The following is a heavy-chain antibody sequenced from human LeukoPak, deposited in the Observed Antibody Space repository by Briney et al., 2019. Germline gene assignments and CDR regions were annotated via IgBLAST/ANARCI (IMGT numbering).Heavy chain of an antibody. Sequence: GGSLRLSCAASGFTFTSYEMNWARQAPGKGLEWVSYISSSGSTIYYADSVEGRFTISRDNAENSLYLQMNSLRAEDTAVYYCARGPDWSGSYWGQGTLVTVSS. V-gene: IGHV3-48*03. D-gene: IGHD3-3*01. CDR3: ARGPDWSGSY. CDR1: GFTFTSYE. CDR2: ISSSGSTI. J-gene: IGHJ4*02.